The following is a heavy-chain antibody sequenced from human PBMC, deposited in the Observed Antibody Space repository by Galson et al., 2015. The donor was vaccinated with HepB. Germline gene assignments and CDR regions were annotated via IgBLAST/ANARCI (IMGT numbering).Heavy chain of an antibody. CDR2: IYPGDSDT. D-gene: IGHD3-16*01. CDR1: GYSFTSYW. V-gene: IGHV5-51*01. J-gene: IGHJ6*02. Sequence: QSGAEVKKPGESLKISCKGSGYSFTSYWIGWVRQMPGKGLEWMGIIYPGDSDTRYSPSFQGHVTISADKSISTAYLQWSSLKASDTAMYYCARLRGSNSRYYYYGMDVWGQGTTVTVSS. CDR3: ARLRGSNSRYYYYGMDV.